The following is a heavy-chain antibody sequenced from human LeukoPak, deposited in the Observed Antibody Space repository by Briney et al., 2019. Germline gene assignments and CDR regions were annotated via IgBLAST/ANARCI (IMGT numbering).Heavy chain of an antibody. Sequence: GGSLRLSCSASRFTFSSYTMNWVRQAPGKGLEWVSSISSSSSYIYYADSVKGRFTISRDNAKNSLYLQMNSLRAEDTAVYYCARGQGIAVAGYADYWGQGTLVTVSS. J-gene: IGHJ4*02. CDR1: RFTFSSYT. D-gene: IGHD6-19*01. CDR2: ISSSSSYI. CDR3: ARGQGIAVAGYADY. V-gene: IGHV3-21*01.